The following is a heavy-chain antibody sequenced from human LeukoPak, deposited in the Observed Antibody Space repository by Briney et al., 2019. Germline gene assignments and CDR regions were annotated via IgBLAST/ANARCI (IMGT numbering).Heavy chain of an antibody. V-gene: IGHV3-66*01. D-gene: IGHD3-10*01. CDR2: IYSGGST. CDR1: GFTVSSNY. J-gene: IGHJ3*02. Sequence: PGGSLRLSCAASGFTVSSNYMSWVRQAPGKGLEWVSVIYSGGSTYYADSVKGRFTISRDNSKNTLFLQMNSLRAEDTAVYYCARDNSDDPHPNAFDIWGQGTMVTVSS. CDR3: ARDNSDDPHPNAFDI.